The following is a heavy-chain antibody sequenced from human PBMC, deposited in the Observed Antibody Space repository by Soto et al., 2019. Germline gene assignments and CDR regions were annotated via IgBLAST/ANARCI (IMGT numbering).Heavy chain of an antibody. Sequence: QVQLQESGPGLVKPSETLSLTCTVSGGSVSSGSYYWSWIRQPPGKVLEWIRYIYYSGSTNYNPPLKSRVTLSVHTSKNQFSLKLSSVPAADTAVYYCARDPRRRPGTLYYYGMDVWGQGTTLTVSS. D-gene: IGHD6-13*01. CDR3: ARDPRRRPGTLYYYGMDV. J-gene: IGHJ6*02. CDR2: IYYSGST. CDR1: GGSVSSGSYY. V-gene: IGHV4-61*01.